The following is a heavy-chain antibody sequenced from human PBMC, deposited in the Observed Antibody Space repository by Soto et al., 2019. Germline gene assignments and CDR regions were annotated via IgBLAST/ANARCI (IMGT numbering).Heavy chain of an antibody. J-gene: IGHJ6*02. D-gene: IGHD3-10*01. Sequence: GGSLRLSCAASGFTFSSYAMHWVRQAPGKGLEWVAVISYDGSNKYYADSVKGRFTISRDNSKNTLYLQMNSLRAEDTAVYYCARSIAPMANYYYYGMDVWGQGTTVTVSS. CDR2: ISYDGSNK. V-gene: IGHV3-30-3*01. CDR1: GFTFSSYA. CDR3: ARSIAPMANYYYYGMDV.